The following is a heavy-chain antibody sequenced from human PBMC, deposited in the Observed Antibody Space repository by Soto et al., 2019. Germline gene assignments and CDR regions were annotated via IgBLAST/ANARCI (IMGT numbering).Heavy chain of an antibody. Sequence: WETLSLTCSVSGDSITNTTYYWDRIRQPPGKGLEWLGSVYKSGSTYYNPSLKSRVTVSIDTAKNQFSLELDSVTAADTAVYYCASQRDGYSIDYWGQGSLVTVSS. J-gene: IGHJ4*02. V-gene: IGHV4-39*01. CDR3: ASQRDGYSIDY. D-gene: IGHD4-4*01. CDR2: VYKSGST. CDR1: GDSITNTTYY.